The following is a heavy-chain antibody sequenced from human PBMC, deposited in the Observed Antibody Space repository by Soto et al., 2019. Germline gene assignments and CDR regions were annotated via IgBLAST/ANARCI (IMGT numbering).Heavy chain of an antibody. CDR3: ARVLLWFEAIDY. D-gene: IGHD3-10*01. CDR2: INRGGGS. CDR1: GVSLDGYF. Sequence: SDTLSLTCAVYGVSLDGYFWSWIRQSPGKGLEWIGEINRGGGSNYNPSLESRVTISLDTSKDQFSLRLRSVTAADTAVYYCARVLLWFEAIDYWGQGTPVTVSS. V-gene: IGHV4-34*01. J-gene: IGHJ4*02.